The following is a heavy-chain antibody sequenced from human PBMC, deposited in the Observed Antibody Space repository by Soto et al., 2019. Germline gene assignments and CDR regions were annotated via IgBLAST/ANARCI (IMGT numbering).Heavy chain of an antibody. CDR2: TYYNGST. J-gene: IGHJ5*02. Sequence: SETLSLTCIVSGGSISISAYCWGWLRQPQGKGMEWIGTTYYNGSTYYNPSLKSRVTISVDTSKNQVSLKVSSVTAADTAVYFCARQGLYKGKWSDGFNRFDPWGQGTLVTVSS. CDR1: GGSISISAYC. V-gene: IGHV4-39*01. CDR3: ARQGLYKGKWSDGFNRFDP. D-gene: IGHD3-3*01.